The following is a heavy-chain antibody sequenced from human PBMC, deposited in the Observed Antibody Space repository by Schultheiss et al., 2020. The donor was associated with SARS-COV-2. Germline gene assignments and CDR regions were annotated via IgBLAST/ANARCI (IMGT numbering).Heavy chain of an antibody. CDR3: ARRSGYDRNYYYGMDV. Sequence: GGSLRLSCAASGFTFSSYAMHWVRQAPGKGLEWVAVISYDGSNKYYADSVKGRFTISRDNSKNTLYLQMNSLRAEDTAVYYCARRSGYDRNYYYGMDVWGQGTGVTV. J-gene: IGHJ6*02. V-gene: IGHV3-30-3*01. CDR1: GFTFSSYA. CDR2: ISYDGSNK. D-gene: IGHD5-12*01.